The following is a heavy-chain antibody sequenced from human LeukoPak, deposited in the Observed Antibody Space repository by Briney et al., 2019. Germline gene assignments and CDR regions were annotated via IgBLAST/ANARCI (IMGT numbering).Heavy chain of an antibody. CDR3: AKHRENFGDSCLDDY. V-gene: IGHV3-23*01. J-gene: IGHJ4*02. Sequence: GGSLRLSCAASGFSFSSYAMSWVRHAPEKGLEWVSVISGRGDTTNYADSAKGRFTISRDNSKNTLYLHLNSLRVEDTAVYFCAKHRENFGDSCLDDYWGQGTLVTVSS. D-gene: IGHD4-17*01. CDR2: ISGRGDTT. CDR1: GFSFSSYA.